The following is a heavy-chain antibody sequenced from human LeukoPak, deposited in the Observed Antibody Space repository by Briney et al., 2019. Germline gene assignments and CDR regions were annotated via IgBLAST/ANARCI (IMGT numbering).Heavy chain of an antibody. J-gene: IGHJ6*02. V-gene: IGHV4-39*07. CDR1: GGSISSSSYY. Sequence: SETLSLTCTVSGGSISSSSYYWGWIRQPPGKGLKWIGSIYHSGSTYYNPSLKSRVTISVDTSKNQFSLKLSSVTAADTAVYYCARTELWYYYGMDVWGQGTTVTVSS. D-gene: IGHD1-26*01. CDR2: IYHSGST. CDR3: ARTELWYYYGMDV.